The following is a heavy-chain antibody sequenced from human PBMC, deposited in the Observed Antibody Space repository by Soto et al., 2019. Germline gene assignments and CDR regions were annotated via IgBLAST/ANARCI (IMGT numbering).Heavy chain of an antibody. Sequence: PGGSLRLSCAASGFTFSSYAMSWVRQAPGKGLEWVSAISGSGGSTYYADSVKGRFTISRDNSKNTLYLQMNSLRAEDTAVYYCAKKGQSYCGGDCPYYFDYWGQGTLVTVSS. CDR3: AKKGQSYCGGDCPYYFDY. J-gene: IGHJ4*02. CDR2: ISGSGGST. CDR1: GFTFSSYA. V-gene: IGHV3-23*01. D-gene: IGHD2-21*01.